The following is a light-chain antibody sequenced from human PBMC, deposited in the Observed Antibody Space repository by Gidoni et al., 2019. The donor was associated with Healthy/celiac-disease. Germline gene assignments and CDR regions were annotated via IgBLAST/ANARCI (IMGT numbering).Light chain of an antibody. CDR3: QQYNNWPSRYT. CDR1: QSVSSN. CDR2: GAS. V-gene: IGKV3-15*01. Sequence: EIVMTQSPATLSVSPGERATLSCRASQSVSSNLAWYQQKPGQAPRLLIYGASTRATGIPARFSGSGSGTEFTLTISSLQSEDFAVYYCQQYNNWPSRYTFXQXTKLEIK. J-gene: IGKJ2*01.